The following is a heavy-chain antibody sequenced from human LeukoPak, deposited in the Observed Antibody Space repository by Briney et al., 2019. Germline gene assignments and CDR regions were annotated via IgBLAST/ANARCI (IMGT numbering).Heavy chain of an antibody. Sequence: SETLSLTCAVYGGSFSGYYWSWIRQPPGKGLEWIGEINHSGSTNYDPSLKSRVTISVDTSKNQFSLKLSSVTAADTAVYYCADRGEQQLVTGGYWGQGTLVTVSS. J-gene: IGHJ4*02. CDR3: ADRGEQQLVTGGY. V-gene: IGHV4-34*01. CDR1: GGSFSGYY. CDR2: INHSGST. D-gene: IGHD6-13*01.